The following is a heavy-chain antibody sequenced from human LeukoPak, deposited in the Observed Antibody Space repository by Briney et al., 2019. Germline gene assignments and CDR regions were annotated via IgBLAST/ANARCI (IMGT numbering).Heavy chain of an antibody. J-gene: IGHJ3*02. V-gene: IGHV1-18*01. CDR1: GYTFTSYG. Sequence: ASVKVSCKASGYTFTSYGISWVRQAPGQGLEWMGWISAYNGNTNYAQELQGRVTMTTDTSTSTAYMELRSLRSDDTAVYYCARDSRKYCSGGSCYSGDAFDIWGQGTMVTVSS. CDR2: ISAYNGNT. D-gene: IGHD2-15*01. CDR3: ARDSRKYCSGGSCYSGDAFDI.